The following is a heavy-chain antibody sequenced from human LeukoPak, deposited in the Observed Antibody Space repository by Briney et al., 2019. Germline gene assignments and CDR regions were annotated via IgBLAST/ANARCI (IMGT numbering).Heavy chain of an antibody. D-gene: IGHD5-12*01. CDR2: VSTNDGNT. V-gene: IGHV1-18*01. Sequence: ASVRVSCKASGYTFTNYHIAWVRQAPGQGLEWMGWVSTNDGNTVYAQRLQGRVTMTTDTSTSVAYMELRSLTSDDTAVYYCTRAPPGMAMMTDYWGQGTLVTVSS. CDR3: TRAPPGMAMMTDY. CDR1: GYTFTNYH. J-gene: IGHJ4*02.